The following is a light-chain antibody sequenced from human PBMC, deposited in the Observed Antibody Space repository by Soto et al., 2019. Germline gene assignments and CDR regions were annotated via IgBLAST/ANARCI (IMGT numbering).Light chain of an antibody. CDR1: SSDVCGYNY. V-gene: IGLV2-14*01. J-gene: IGLJ2*01. CDR3: NSYSRSTTVV. Sequence: QSVLTQPASVSGSPGQSITISCTGTSSDVCGYNYVSWYQQHPGKAPKLIIYDVNNRPSGVSNRFSGSKSGNTASPTISGLQAEDEAGYYCNSYSRSTTVVFGGGTKLTVL. CDR2: DVN.